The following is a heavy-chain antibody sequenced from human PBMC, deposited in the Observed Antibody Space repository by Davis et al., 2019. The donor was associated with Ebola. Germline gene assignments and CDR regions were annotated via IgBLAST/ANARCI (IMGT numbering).Heavy chain of an antibody. Sequence: ASVKVSCKSSGYTFISYGLVWVRQAPGLGLEWMGWISGFNTNTNFAQKFQGRVTVSKDTSTNTAYMDLRSLTPDDTAIYYCARAPNYDVLTGTSSYYFDYWGQGTLVTVSS. CDR3: ARAPNYDVLTGTSSYYFDY. CDR2: ISGFNTNT. CDR1: GYTFISYG. J-gene: IGHJ4*02. V-gene: IGHV1-18*04. D-gene: IGHD3-9*01.